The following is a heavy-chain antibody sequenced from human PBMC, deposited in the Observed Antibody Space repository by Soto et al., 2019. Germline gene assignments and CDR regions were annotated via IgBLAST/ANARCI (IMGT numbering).Heavy chain of an antibody. J-gene: IGHJ4*02. CDR3: ARDRVGPYSSSWYVPFDY. CDR1: GGSISSGGYY. V-gene: IGHV4-31*03. CDR2: IYYSGST. D-gene: IGHD6-13*01. Sequence: KPSETLSLTCTVSGGSISSGGYYWSWIRQHPGKGLEWIGYIYYSGSTYYNPSLKSRVTISVDTSKNQFSLKLSSVTAADTAVYYCARDRVGPYSSSWYVPFDYWGQGTLVTVSS.